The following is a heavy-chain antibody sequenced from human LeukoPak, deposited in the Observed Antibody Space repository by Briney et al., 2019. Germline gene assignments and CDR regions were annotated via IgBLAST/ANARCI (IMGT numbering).Heavy chain of an antibody. J-gene: IGHJ4*02. Sequence: ASVKVSCKASGYTFTGYYMHWVRQAPGQGLEWMGRINPNSGGTNYAQKFQGRVTMTRDTSISTAYMELSRLRSDDTAVYYCARSSVLRFGTYRGSFDYWGQGTLVTVSS. D-gene: IGHD3-10*01. CDR2: INPNSGGT. V-gene: IGHV1-2*06. CDR3: ARSSVLRFGTYRGSFDY. CDR1: GYTFTGYY.